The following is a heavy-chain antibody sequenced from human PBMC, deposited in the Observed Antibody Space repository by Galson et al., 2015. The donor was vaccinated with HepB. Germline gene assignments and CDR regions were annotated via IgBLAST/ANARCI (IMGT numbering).Heavy chain of an antibody. CDR1: GFTFSSYA. CDR3: ARDRWGEGGYYYYGMDV. V-gene: IGHV3-30-3*01. Sequence: LRLSCAASGFTFSSYAMHWVRQAPGKGLEWVAVISYDGSNKYYADSVKGRFTISRDNSKNTLYLQMNSLRAEDTAVYYCARDRWGEGGYYYYGMDVWGQGTTLTVSS. CDR2: ISYDGSNK. J-gene: IGHJ6*02. D-gene: IGHD3-16*01.